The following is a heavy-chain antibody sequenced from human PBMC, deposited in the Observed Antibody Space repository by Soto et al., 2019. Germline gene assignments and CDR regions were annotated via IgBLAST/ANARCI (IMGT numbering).Heavy chain of an antibody. CDR1: GGSISSGGYY. CDR3: ARLYCSGGSCYFYYFDY. Sequence: QVQLQESGPGLVKPSQTLSLTCTVSGGSISSGGYYWSWIRQHPGKGLEWIGYIYYSGSTYYNPSLKSRVTISVDTSKNQFSLKLSSVTAADTAVYYCARLYCSGGSCYFYYFDYWGQGTLVTVSS. D-gene: IGHD2-15*01. CDR2: IYYSGST. V-gene: IGHV4-31*03. J-gene: IGHJ4*02.